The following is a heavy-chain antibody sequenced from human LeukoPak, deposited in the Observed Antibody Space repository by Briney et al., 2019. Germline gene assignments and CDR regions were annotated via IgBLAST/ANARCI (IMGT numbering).Heavy chain of an antibody. Sequence: GRSLRLSCAASGFTFSSYAMHWVRQAPGKGLEWVAVISYEGSNKYYADSVKGRFTISRDNSKNTLYLQMNSLRAEDTAVYYCARRRYSSSWYIDYWGQGTLVTVSS. CDR1: GFTFSSYA. CDR2: ISYEGSNK. CDR3: ARRRYSSSWYIDY. D-gene: IGHD6-13*01. J-gene: IGHJ4*02. V-gene: IGHV3-30*04.